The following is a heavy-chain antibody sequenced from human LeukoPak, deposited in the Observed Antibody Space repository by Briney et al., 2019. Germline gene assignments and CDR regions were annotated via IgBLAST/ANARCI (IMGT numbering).Heavy chain of an antibody. CDR1: GFTFSSYG. V-gene: IGHV3-30*18. J-gene: IGHJ4*02. CDR2: ISNDGSNK. CDR3: AEDQKLQPFHY. D-gene: IGHD4-11*01. Sequence: GGSLRLSCAASGFTFSSYGMHWVRQAPGKGLEWVAVISNDGSNKYYADSVKGRFTISRDNSKNTLYLQMNSLRPEDTSVYYCAEDQKLQPFHYWGQGTLVTVSS.